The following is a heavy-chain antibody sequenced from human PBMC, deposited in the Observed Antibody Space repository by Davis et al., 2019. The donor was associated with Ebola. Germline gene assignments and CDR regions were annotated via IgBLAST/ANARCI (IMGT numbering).Heavy chain of an antibody. D-gene: IGHD2-21*02. Sequence: MPSETLSLTCTVSGGSMYSNSYYWGWIRQPPGKGLESIGRIYYSGSTNYNPSLQSRVTISIDSSKNQFSLKLNSVTAADTAVYYCARPGYCGGDCYIDWGQGTLVTVSS. CDR3: ARPGYCGGDCYID. CDR2: IYYSGST. CDR1: GGSMYSNSYY. J-gene: IGHJ4*02. V-gene: IGHV4-39*01.